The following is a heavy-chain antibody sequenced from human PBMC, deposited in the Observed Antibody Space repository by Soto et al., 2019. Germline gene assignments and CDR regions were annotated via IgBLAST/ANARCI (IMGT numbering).Heavy chain of an antibody. CDR2: IIPILGIA. CDR1: GGTFSSYT. CDR3: AAYGDYYYYGMDV. D-gene: IGHD4-17*01. J-gene: IGHJ6*02. V-gene: IGHV1-69*02. Sequence: QVQLVQSGAEVKKPGSSVKVSCKASGGTFSSYTIRWVRQAPGQGLEWMGRIIPILGIANYAQKFQGRVTITADKSTSTAYMELSSLRSEDTAVYYCAAYGDYYYYGMDVWGQGTTVTVSS.